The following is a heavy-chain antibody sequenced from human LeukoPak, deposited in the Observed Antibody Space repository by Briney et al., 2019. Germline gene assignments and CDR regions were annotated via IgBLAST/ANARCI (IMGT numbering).Heavy chain of an antibody. J-gene: IGHJ4*02. CDR2: IYSSGST. V-gene: IGHV4-59*08. D-gene: IGHD2-2*01. CDR3: ARHAYCSSTGCYSFEY. CDR1: SGSISSYY. Sequence: SETLSLTCSVSSGSISSYYWSWIRQPPGKGLEWIGYIYSSGSTNYNPSLKSRVTISVDTSRNQFSLKLTSVTAADTAVYYCARHAYCSSTGCYSFEYWGQGTLFTVSS.